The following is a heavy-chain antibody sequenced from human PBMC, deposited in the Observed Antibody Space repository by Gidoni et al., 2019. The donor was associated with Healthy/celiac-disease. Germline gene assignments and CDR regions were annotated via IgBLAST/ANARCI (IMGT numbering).Heavy chain of an antibody. D-gene: IGHD6-6*01. Sequence: EVQLVESGGGLVKPGGSQRLSCEADGFNFSSYSMNGVSKAPGKGLELVSSISSSSSYIYYAASVKGRFTISRDNAKNSLYLQMNCLRAEDTAVYYCARVTYSSSSTVFDPWGQGTLVTVSS. CDR2: ISSSSSYI. J-gene: IGHJ5*02. CDR1: GFNFSSYS. CDR3: ARVTYSSSSTVFDP. V-gene: IGHV3-21*01.